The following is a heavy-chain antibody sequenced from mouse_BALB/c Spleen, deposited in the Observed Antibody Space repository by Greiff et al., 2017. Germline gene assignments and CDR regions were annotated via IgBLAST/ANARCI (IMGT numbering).Heavy chain of an antibody. Sequence: EVKLMESGGGLVQPGGSRKLSCAASGFTFSSFGMHWVRQAPEKGLEWVAYISSGSSTIYYADTVKGRFTISRDNPKNTLFLQMTSLRSEDTAMYYCAREEDYGNSLAYWGQGTLVTVSA. J-gene: IGHJ3*01. CDR2: ISSGSSTI. CDR3: AREEDYGNSLAY. CDR1: GFTFSSFG. D-gene: IGHD2-1*01. V-gene: IGHV5-17*02.